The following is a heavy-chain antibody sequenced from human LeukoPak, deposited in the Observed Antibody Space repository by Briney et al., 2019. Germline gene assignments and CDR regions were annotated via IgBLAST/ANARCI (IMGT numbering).Heavy chain of an antibody. V-gene: IGHV4-38-2*02. D-gene: IGHD1-1*01. Sequence: SETLSLTCTVSGYSISSGYFWGWMRQPPGKGREWIGSIYQSETAHYNPSLKSRVTISVDTSKNQFSLKLRSVMAADTAVYYCARHRRYSPFDYWGQGTLVTVSS. CDR2: IYQSETA. CDR3: ARHRRYSPFDY. CDR1: GYSISSGYF. J-gene: IGHJ4*02.